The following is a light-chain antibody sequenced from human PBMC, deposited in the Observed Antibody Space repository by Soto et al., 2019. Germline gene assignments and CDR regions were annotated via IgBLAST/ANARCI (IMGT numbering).Light chain of an antibody. J-gene: IGKJ1*01. V-gene: IGKV1-9*01. CDR2: DAF. CDR1: QGISIN. Sequence: DIQLTQSPSFLSASVGDRVTIACRASQGISINLAWYQQRPGKVPNLLIYDAFSLRSGVPSRFSGSGSGTEFTLTISSLQPEDFATYYCQQLSTYPRTFGQGTKVEIK. CDR3: QQLSTYPRT.